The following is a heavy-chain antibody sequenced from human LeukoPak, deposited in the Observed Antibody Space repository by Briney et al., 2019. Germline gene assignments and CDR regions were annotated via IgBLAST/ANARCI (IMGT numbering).Heavy chain of an antibody. J-gene: IGHJ4*02. V-gene: IGHV2-5*01. Sequence: SGPTLVNPTQTLTLTCSFSGFSLSTSGVGVGWIRQPPGKALEWLALIYWNDDKRYSPSLKSRLTITKDTSKNQVVLTMTNMDPVDTATYYCAHRRATYYYGPGSYPYDYWGQGTLVTVSS. CDR2: IYWNDDK. CDR1: GFSLSTSGVG. D-gene: IGHD3-10*01. CDR3: AHRRATYYYGPGSYPYDY.